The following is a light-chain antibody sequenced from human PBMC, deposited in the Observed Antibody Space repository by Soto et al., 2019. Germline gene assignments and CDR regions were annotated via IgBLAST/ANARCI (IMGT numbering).Light chain of an antibody. CDR3: QQYYNVPQT. CDR1: QSVLYSSNNKNY. CDR2: WAS. J-gene: IGKJ1*01. V-gene: IGKV4-1*01. Sequence: DIVMTQSPDSLAVSLGERATIDCKSSQSVLYSSNNKNYLAWFQQKPGQPPKLLIYWASTRESGVPDRISGSGSGTEFTLTISSLQAEDVAVYYCQQYYNVPQTFGPGTKVDIK.